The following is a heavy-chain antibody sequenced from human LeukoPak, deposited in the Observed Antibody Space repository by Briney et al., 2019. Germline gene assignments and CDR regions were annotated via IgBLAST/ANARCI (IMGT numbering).Heavy chain of an antibody. Sequence: GGSLRLSCAASGFTFSSYAMNWVHQAPGKGLEWVSGISGSGGSTYYADSVKGRFTISRDDSKNTLYLQMNSLRAEDTAIYYCAKDIRGDYYYYYVLDVWGQGTTVTVSS. CDR1: GFTFSSYA. CDR3: AKDIRGDYYYYYVLDV. V-gene: IGHV3-23*01. CDR2: ISGSGGST. D-gene: IGHD7-27*01. J-gene: IGHJ6*02.